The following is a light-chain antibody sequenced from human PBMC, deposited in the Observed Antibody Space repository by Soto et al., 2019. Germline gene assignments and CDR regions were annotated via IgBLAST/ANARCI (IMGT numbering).Light chain of an antibody. CDR2: GTS. Sequence: DIQLTQSPSSLSASVGDRVTITCRASQGISNFVAWYQQKPGRVPKLLIYGTSTLQSGVPPRFSGSGYGTEFTLSISSLQPEDVGTYYCQQYDNFPRAINFGQGTRLEI. CDR3: QQYDNFPRAIN. J-gene: IGKJ5*01. CDR1: QGISNF. V-gene: IGKV1-27*01.